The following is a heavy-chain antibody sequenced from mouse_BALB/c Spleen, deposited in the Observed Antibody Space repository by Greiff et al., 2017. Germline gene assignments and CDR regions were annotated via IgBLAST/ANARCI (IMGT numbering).Heavy chain of an antibody. CDR2: INPSNGGT. CDR1: GYTFTSYY. D-gene: IGHD2-10*01. V-gene: IGHV1S81*02. CDR3: TRSLLNWYFDV. J-gene: IGHJ1*01. Sequence: VQLQQSGAELMKPGASVKISCKASGYTFTSYYMYWVKQRPGQGLEWIGGINPSNGGTNFNEKFKSKATLTVDKSSSTAYMQLSSLTSEDSAVYYCTRSLLNWYFDVWGGGTTVTVSS.